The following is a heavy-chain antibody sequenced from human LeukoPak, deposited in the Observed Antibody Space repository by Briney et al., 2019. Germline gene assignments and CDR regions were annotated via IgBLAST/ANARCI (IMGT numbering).Heavy chain of an antibody. CDR1: GFTFISYW. Sequence: GGSLRPSFAASGFTFISYWMSWVRQAPGKGLEGLANIKQDGSEKYYVDSVKGRFTISRDNAKNSLYLQMNSLRAEDTAVYYCASFLMVRGVLFDYWGQGTLVTVSS. CDR3: ASFLMVRGVLFDY. D-gene: IGHD3-10*01. V-gene: IGHV3-7*01. J-gene: IGHJ4*02. CDR2: IKQDGSEK.